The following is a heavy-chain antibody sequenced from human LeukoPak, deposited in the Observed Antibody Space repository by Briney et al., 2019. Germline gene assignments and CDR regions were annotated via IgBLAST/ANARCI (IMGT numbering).Heavy chain of an antibody. D-gene: IGHD6-13*01. Sequence: PSETLSLTCAVYGGSFSGYYWSWIRQPPGKGLEWIGEINHSGSTNYNPSLKSRVTISVDTSKNQFSLKLSSVTAADTAVYYCARERAGTNWFDPWGQGTLVTVSS. V-gene: IGHV4-34*01. CDR1: GGSFSGYY. J-gene: IGHJ5*02. CDR2: INHSGST. CDR3: ARERAGTNWFDP.